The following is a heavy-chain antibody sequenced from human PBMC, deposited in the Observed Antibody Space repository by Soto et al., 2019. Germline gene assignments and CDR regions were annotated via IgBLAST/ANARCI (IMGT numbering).Heavy chain of an antibody. CDR2: INHSGST. Sequence: QVQLQQWGAGLLKPSETLSLTCAVYGGSFSGYYWSWIRQPPGKGLEWIGEINHSGSTNYNPSLKSRVTISVDTSKNQFSLKLSSVTAADTAVYYCARGVPYYAFWSGQMSYYYYGMDVWGQGTTVTVSS. V-gene: IGHV4-34*01. D-gene: IGHD3-3*01. J-gene: IGHJ6*02. CDR1: GGSFSGYY. CDR3: ARGVPYYAFWSGQMSYYYYGMDV.